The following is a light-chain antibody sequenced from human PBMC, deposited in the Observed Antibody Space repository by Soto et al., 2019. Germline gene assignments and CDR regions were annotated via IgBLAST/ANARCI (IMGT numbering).Light chain of an antibody. Sequence: EIVMTQSPATLSVSPGERATISCRASQSVSSNLAWYQQKPGQAPRLLMYGASTRAAGLPARFSGSGSGTEFTLTISSLQSEDFAIYYCQQYNNWPLTFGGGTKV. CDR3: QQYNNWPLT. CDR2: GAS. J-gene: IGKJ4*01. V-gene: IGKV3-15*01. CDR1: QSVSSN.